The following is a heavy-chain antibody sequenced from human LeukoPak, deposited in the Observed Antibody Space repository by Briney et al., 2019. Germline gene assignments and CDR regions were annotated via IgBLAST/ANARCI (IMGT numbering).Heavy chain of an antibody. CDR3: ARGNYGFDY. CDR2: ILADGTTT. CDR1: GFIFSDYG. J-gene: IGHJ4*02. Sequence: GRSLRLSCAASGFIFSDYGMYWVRQAPGKGLVWVSRILADGTTTMYADSVKGRFTISRDNAKNPLYLQMNNLRAEDTAAYYCARGNYGFDYWGQGTLVIVSS. D-gene: IGHD1-7*01. V-gene: IGHV3-74*03.